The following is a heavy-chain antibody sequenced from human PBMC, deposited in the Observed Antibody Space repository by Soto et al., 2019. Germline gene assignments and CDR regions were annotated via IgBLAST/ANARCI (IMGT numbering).Heavy chain of an antibody. CDR2: ISSAGNSE. Sequence: GPLRLACTAYGFAFSSYAIHWVRQAPGKGLEWVAVISSAGNSEYYGDSVRGRFSISRDNSKNTVYLQMNSLKTEDTAVYFSARGGATSPGRGYYYGMDVWGQGAKVTVYS. CDR3: ARGGATSPGRGYYYGMDV. V-gene: IGHV3-30*19. J-gene: IGHJ6*02. CDR1: GFAFSSYA. D-gene: IGHD1-1*01.